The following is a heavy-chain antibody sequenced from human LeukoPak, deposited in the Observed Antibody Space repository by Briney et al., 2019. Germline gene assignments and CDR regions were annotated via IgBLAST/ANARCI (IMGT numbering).Heavy chain of an antibody. J-gene: IGHJ5*02. D-gene: IGHD5-12*01. CDR1: GGSISSYY. CDR2: IYYSGST. CDR3: ARGGEIWFDP. V-gene: IGHV4-59*13. Sequence: SETLSLTCTVSGGSISSYYWSWIRQPPGKGLEWSGYIYYSGSTNYNPSLKSRVTISVDTSKNQFSLKLTTVTTADTAVYYCARGGEIWFDPWGQGTLVTVSS.